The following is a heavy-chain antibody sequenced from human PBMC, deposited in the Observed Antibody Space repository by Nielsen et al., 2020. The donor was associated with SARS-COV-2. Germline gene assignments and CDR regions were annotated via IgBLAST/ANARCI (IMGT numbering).Heavy chain of an antibody. J-gene: IGHJ4*02. CDR2: ISYDGSNK. CDR3: ATPISSSWYGEPIDY. CDR1: GFTFSSYG. D-gene: IGHD6-13*01. Sequence: GGSLRLSCAASGFTFSSYGMHWVRQAPGKGLEWVAVISYDGSNKYYADSVKGRFTISRDNSKNTLYLQMNSLRAEDTAVYYCATPISSSWYGEPIDYWGQGTLVTVSS. V-gene: IGHV3-30*03.